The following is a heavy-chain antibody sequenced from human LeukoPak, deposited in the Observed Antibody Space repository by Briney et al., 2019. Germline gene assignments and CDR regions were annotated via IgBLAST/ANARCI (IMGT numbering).Heavy chain of an antibody. D-gene: IGHD3-16*02. J-gene: IGHJ4*02. V-gene: IGHV3-23*03. CDR2: ISIGGIFA. CDR1: GFAFGTNV. Sequence: PGGSLRLSCATSGFAFGTNVMSWVRQAPGKGLEWVAVISIGGIFAFYADSVKGRFTISRDDSENTVYLLMSSLRAEDTAVYYCAKHPSGSYRYIEYWGQGSLVTVSS. CDR3: AKHPSGSYRYIEY.